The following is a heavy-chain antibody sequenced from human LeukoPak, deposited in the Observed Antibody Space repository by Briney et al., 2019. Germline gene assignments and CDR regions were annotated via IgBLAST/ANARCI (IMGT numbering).Heavy chain of an antibody. D-gene: IGHD6-6*01. CDR3: ARVQYSSSSGYGYYYYYYMDV. Sequence: SETLSLTCAVSGYSISSGSYWGWIRQPPGKGLEWIGSIYHSGSTYYNPSLKSRVTISVDTSKNQFSLKLSSVAAADTAVYYCARVQYSSSSGYGYYYYYYMDVWGKGTTVTVSS. CDR2: IYHSGST. CDR1: GYSISSGSY. V-gene: IGHV4-38-2*01. J-gene: IGHJ6*03.